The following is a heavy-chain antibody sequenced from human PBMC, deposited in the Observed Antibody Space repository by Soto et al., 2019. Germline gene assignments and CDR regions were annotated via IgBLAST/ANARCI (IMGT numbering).Heavy chain of an antibody. CDR2: ISYDGSKK. CDR3: ARGPSSLTRFDY. V-gene: IGHV3-30-3*01. J-gene: IGHJ4*02. Sequence: PVGSLRLSCAASGFTFSSYAMYWVRQAPGKGLEWVAVISYDGSKKYYADSVKGRFTISRDNSKNTVYLQMNSLRAEDTAAYYCARGPSSLTRFDYWGQGTLVTVSS. CDR1: GFTFSSYA. D-gene: IGHD2-2*01.